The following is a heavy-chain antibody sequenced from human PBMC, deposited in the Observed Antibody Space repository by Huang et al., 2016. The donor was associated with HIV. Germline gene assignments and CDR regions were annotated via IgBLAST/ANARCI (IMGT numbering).Heavy chain of an antibody. V-gene: IGHV1-18*04. CDR3: VRESLYFGDFLFDH. J-gene: IGHJ4*02. CDR1: GFTFTNYG. Sequence: QVQLVQSGAEVKRPGASLKVSCKTSGFTFTNYGFSWVRQAPGQGLEWLGWGSANIGEINDEGKVEGRVSMTTDTTSGTAYMELRRLTSDDTATYYCVRESLYFGDFLFDHWGQGTPVTVSA. D-gene: IGHD3-10*01. CDR2: GSANIGEI.